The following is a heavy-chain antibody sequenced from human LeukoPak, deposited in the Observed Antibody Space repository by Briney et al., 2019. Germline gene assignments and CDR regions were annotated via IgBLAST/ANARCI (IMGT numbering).Heavy chain of an antibody. CDR1: GGSFSGYY. D-gene: IGHD2-2*01. Sequence: SETLSLTCAVYGGSFSGYYWSWIRQPPGKGLEWIGEINHSGSTNYNPSLKSRVTISVDTSKNQFSLKLSSVTAAYTAVYHCARGPLIVVVPAATNRWGNWFDPWGQGTLVTVSS. CDR2: INHSGST. V-gene: IGHV4-34*01. CDR3: ARGPLIVVVPAATNRWGNWFDP. J-gene: IGHJ5*02.